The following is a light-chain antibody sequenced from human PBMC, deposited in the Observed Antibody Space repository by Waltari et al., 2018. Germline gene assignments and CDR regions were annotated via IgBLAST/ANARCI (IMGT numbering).Light chain of an antibody. CDR1: QSIRSN. J-gene: IGKJ2*01. CDR2: AAS. Sequence: DIQMTQTPSSLSASLRDRVTIPCRASQSIRSNLNWYQQKPGTAPKLLIYAASTLQSGVPSRFSGSGSGTDFTLTISSLQPEDFATYYCQQSYSTPYTFGQGTKLEIK. CDR3: QQSYSTPYT. V-gene: IGKV1-39*01.